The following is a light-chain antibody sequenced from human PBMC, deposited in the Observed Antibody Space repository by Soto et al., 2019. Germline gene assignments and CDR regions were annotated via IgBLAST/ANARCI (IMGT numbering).Light chain of an antibody. V-gene: IGKV3-15*01. Sequence: EIVMTQSPATLSVSPGERATLSCRASQSVSSNLAWYQQKPGQAPRFLIFHASTRATGIPARFSGSGSGTEFNLTISSLQSEDFAVYYCQHYNNWPYTFGQGTKLEIK. J-gene: IGKJ2*01. CDR2: HAS. CDR3: QHYNNWPYT. CDR1: QSVSSN.